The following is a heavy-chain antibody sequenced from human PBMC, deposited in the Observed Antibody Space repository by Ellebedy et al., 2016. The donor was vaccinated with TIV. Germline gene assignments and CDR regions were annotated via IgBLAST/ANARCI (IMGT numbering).Heavy chain of an antibody. CDR3: ARSGGMGFYGGNPEGMDV. J-gene: IGHJ6*02. V-gene: IGHV1-69*13. D-gene: IGHD4-23*01. Sequence: SVKVSXXASGGTFSSYAISWVRQAPGQGLEWMGGIIPIFGTANYAQKFQGRVTITADESTSTAYMELSSLRSEDTAVYYCARSGGMGFYGGNPEGMDVWGQGTTVTVSS. CDR2: IIPIFGTA. CDR1: GGTFSSYA.